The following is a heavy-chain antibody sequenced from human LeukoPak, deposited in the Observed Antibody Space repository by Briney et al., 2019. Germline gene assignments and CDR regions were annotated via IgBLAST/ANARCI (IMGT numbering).Heavy chain of an antibody. V-gene: IGHV3-21*01. D-gene: IGHD4-17*01. J-gene: IGHJ4*02. CDR2: ISSSSTYI. CDR3: ARGPTTVTTSLDY. CDR1: GFTFSSYW. Sequence: AGGSLRLSCAASGFTFSSYWMSWVRQAPGKGLEWVSCISSSSTYIYYADSVKGRFTISRDNAKNSLYLQMNSLRAEDTAVYYCARGPTTVTTSLDYWGQGTLVTVSS.